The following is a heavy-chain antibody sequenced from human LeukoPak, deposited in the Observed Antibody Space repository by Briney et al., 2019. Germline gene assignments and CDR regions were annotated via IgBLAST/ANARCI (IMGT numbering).Heavy chain of an antibody. CDR1: GFSFSDYW. V-gene: IGHV3-74*01. Sequence: PGGSLRLSCVASGFSFSDYWMHWVRHVPGKGRVWVSRINTDGSTTDYADSVKGRFTISRDNAKNTLYLQMNSLRAEDTAAYYCARGMTYYFGSGKLDYWGQGALVTVSS. CDR3: ARGMTYYFGSGKLDY. D-gene: IGHD3-10*01. J-gene: IGHJ4*02. CDR2: INTDGSTT.